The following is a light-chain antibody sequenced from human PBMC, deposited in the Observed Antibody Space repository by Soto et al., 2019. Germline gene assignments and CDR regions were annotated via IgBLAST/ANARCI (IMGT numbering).Light chain of an antibody. CDR3: HSQDSSLSGYVV. Sequence: QSVLTQPPSVSGAPGQRVTISCTGSSSNIGAGYDVHWYQQLPGTAPKLLIYGNSNRPSGVPDRFSGSNSGTSASLAITGLRAEAEADYYCHSQDSSLSGYVVFGGGTKLTVL. CDR1: SSNIGAGYD. CDR2: GNS. J-gene: IGLJ2*01. V-gene: IGLV1-40*01.